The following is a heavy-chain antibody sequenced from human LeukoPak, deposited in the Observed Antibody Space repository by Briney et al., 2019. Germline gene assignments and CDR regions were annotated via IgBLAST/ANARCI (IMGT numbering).Heavy chain of an antibody. V-gene: IGHV3-21*01. D-gene: IGHD4-17*01. J-gene: IGHJ4*02. Sequence: GGSLRLSCAASGFTFSSYSMNWVRQAPGKGLEWVSYISSSGSYIYYGDSVQGRFTISRDNAKNSLYLQMNSLGAEDTAVCYCTRNEAGDYSFDCWGQGTLVTVSS. CDR2: ISSSGSYI. CDR3: TRNEAGDYSFDC. CDR1: GFTFSSYS.